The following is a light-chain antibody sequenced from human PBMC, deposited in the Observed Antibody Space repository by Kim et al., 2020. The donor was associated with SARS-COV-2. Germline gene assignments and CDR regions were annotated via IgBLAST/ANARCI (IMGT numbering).Light chain of an antibody. V-gene: IGLV1-47*01. CDR2: KNN. J-gene: IGLJ3*02. CDR1: SSNIGSNS. CDR3: AAWDGSLSVWV. Sequence: QSVLTQPPSASGTPGQRVTISCSGSSSNIGSNSVYWYQQLPGTAPKLLIQKNNQRPSGVPDRFSGSKSGTSASLAISGLRSEDEADYYCAAWDGSLSVWVFGGGTQLTVL.